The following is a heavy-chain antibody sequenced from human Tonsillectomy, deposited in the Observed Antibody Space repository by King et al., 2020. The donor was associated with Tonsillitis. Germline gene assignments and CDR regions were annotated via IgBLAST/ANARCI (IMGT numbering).Heavy chain of an antibody. CDR2: IIHSGST. CDR3: ATLVLEQGPVYCDY. CDR1: GGSFSVYY. D-gene: IGHD1/OR15-1a*01. Sequence: VQLQQWGAGLLKPSETLSLTCAVYGGSFSVYYWSWIRQPPGKGLEWIGEIIHSGSTNYNPSLKSRVTISVDTSKNQFSLRLNSVTAADTAVYYCATLVLEQGPVYCDYWGQGTLVTVSS. V-gene: IGHV4-34*12. J-gene: IGHJ4*02.